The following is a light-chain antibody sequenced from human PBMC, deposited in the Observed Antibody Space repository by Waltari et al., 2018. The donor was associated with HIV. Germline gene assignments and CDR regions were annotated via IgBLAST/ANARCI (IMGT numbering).Light chain of an antibody. CDR1: QGIRSN. Sequence: EIVMTQSPATLSVSPGERGTLSCRASQGIRSNLAWYQQKPGQAPRLLIYGASTRASGVPARFTGSGSGTEFTLTISSLQSEDLAVYYCLHYDDWPPKLTFGGGTKVDIK. J-gene: IGKJ4*01. V-gene: IGKV3-15*01. CDR2: GAS. CDR3: LHYDDWPPKLT.